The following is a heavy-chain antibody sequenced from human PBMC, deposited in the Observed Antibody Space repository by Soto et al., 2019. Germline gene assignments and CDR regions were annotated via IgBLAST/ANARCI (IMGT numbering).Heavy chain of an antibody. CDR2: ISTYSGDT. J-gene: IGHJ5*02. Sequence: ASVKVSCKASGYTFFTYDISWVRQAPGQGLEWMGWISTYSGDTRYAQKFQGRVTMTTDTSTTTAYLELRSLRSDDTAVYYCARHHGPTTSENWFDPWGQGTLVTVSS. V-gene: IGHV1-18*01. CDR3: ARHHGPTTSENWFDP. D-gene: IGHD5-12*01. CDR1: GYTFFTYD.